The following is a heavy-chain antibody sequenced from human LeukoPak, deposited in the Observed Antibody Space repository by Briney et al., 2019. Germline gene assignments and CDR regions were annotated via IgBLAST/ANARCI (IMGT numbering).Heavy chain of an antibody. CDR1: GSRFTSYW. D-gene: IGHD6-13*01. Sequence: PGESLRISCKGSGSRFTSYWISWVRQLPGKGLEWMGRIDPSDSYTNYSPSFQGHVTISADKSISTAYLQWSSLKASDTAMYYCANLDVGSSWSSFDYWGQGTLVTVSS. CDR2: IDPSDSYT. V-gene: IGHV5-10-1*01. CDR3: ANLDVGSSWSSFDY. J-gene: IGHJ4*02.